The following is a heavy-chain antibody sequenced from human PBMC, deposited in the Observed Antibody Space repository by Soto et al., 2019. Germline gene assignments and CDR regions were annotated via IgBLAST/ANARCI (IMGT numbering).Heavy chain of an antibody. CDR1: GYSFTSYW. Sequence: PGESLKISCKGSGYSFTSYWIGWVRQMPGKGLEWMGIIYPGDSDTRYSPSFQGQVTISADKSISTAYLQWSSLKASDTAMYYCARLDYYDSSAPLGDAFDIWGQGTMVTVSS. J-gene: IGHJ3*02. D-gene: IGHD3-22*01. V-gene: IGHV5-51*01. CDR2: IYPGDSDT. CDR3: ARLDYYDSSAPLGDAFDI.